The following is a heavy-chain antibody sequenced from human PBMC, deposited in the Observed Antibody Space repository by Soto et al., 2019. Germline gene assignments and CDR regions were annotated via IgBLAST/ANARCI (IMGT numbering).Heavy chain of an antibody. D-gene: IGHD5-12*01. V-gene: IGHV4-39*01. CDR3: ARHSATTTTDFDY. CDR1: GGSISSSSYY. Sequence: SETLSLTCTVSGGSISSSSYYWGWIRQPPGKGLEWIGSIYYSGSTYYNPSLKSRVTISVDTSKNQFSLKLSSVTAADTAVYYCARHSATTTTDFDYWGQGTLVTVSS. CDR2: IYYSGST. J-gene: IGHJ4*02.